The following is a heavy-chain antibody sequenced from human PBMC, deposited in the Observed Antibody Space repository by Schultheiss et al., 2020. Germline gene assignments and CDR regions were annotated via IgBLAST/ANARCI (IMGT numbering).Heavy chain of an antibody. Sequence: SETLSLTCTVSGGSISSYYWSWIRQPPGKGLEWIGYIYYSGSTNYNPSLKSRVTISVDTSKNQFSLKLSSVTAADTAVYYCARDCIAAAGTWWFDPWGQGTLVTVSS. V-gene: IGHV4-59*12. J-gene: IGHJ5*02. CDR2: IYYSGST. D-gene: IGHD6-13*01. CDR3: ARDCIAAAGTWWFDP. CDR1: GGSISSYY.